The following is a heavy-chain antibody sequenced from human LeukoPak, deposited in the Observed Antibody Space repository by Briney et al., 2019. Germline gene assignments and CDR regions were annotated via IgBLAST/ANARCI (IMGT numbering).Heavy chain of an antibody. CDR2: IYSGGST. CDR1: GFTVDTNY. V-gene: IGHV3-53*05. D-gene: IGHD1-26*01. Sequence: GGSLRLSCTASGFTVDTNYMTWVRQAPGEGLEWVSTIYSGGSTYYADSVKGRFTISRDNSKNTLYLQMNSLRAEDTAVYYCARGLGRYFDYWGQGTLVTVSS. J-gene: IGHJ4*02. CDR3: ARGLGRYFDY.